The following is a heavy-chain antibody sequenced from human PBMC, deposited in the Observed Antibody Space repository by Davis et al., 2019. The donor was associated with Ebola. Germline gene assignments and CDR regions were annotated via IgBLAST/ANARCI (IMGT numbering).Heavy chain of an antibody. Sequence: MPSDTLSLTCTVPDGSFRSYYWRWLRQPPGKGLEWIGSINYSGSTYYNPSLQSRVTISIDTSKNQFSLKLNSATAADKAIYYCARHVVTTSGNWFERGGQGTLVTVSS. CDR1: DGSFRSYY. CDR3: ARHVVTTSGNWFER. J-gene: IGHJ5*02. CDR2: INYSGST. D-gene: IGHD2-21*02. V-gene: IGHV4-59*08.